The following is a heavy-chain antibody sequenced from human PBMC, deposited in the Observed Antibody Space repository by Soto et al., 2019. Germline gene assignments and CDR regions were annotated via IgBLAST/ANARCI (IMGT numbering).Heavy chain of an antibody. V-gene: IGHV1-69*13. J-gene: IGHJ6*02. CDR1: GGTFSSYA. CDR3: ASSDSSYCSSTSCPLGHYGMDV. CDR2: IIPIFGTA. Sequence: ASVKVSCKASGGTFSSYAISWVRQAPGQGLEWMGGIIPIFGTANYAQKFQGRVTITADESTSTAYMELSSLRSEDTAVYYCASSDSSYCSSTSCPLGHYGMDVWGQGTTVTVSS. D-gene: IGHD2-2*01.